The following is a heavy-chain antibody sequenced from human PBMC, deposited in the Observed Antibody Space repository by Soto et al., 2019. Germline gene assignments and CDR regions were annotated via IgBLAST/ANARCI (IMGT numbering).Heavy chain of an antibody. D-gene: IGHD2-2*01. CDR1: GGTFSSYA. J-gene: IGHJ4*02. CDR2: IIPIFGTA. V-gene: IGHV1-69*06. CDR3: AKGYCSSTSCSPTRFDY. Sequence: QVQLVQSGAEVKKPGSSVKVSCKASGGTFSSYAISWVRQAPGQGFEWMGGIIPIFGTANYAQKFQGRVTITADKSTSTAYMELSSLRSEDTAVYYCAKGYCSSTSCSPTRFDYWGQGTLVTVSS.